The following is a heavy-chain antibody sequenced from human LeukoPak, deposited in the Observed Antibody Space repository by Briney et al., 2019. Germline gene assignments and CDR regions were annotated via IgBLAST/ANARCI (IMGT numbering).Heavy chain of an antibody. CDR1: GGTFSSYA. CDR3: ALRDGYNYGPFDY. V-gene: IGHV1-69*05. Sequence: SVKVSCKASGGTFSSYAISWVRQAPGQGLEWMAGIIPIFGTANSAQKFQGSATITTDESPRTAYMELSSVRSEDTAVYFCALRDGYNYGPFDYWGQGTLVTVSS. J-gene: IGHJ4*02. D-gene: IGHD5-24*01. CDR2: IIPIFGTA.